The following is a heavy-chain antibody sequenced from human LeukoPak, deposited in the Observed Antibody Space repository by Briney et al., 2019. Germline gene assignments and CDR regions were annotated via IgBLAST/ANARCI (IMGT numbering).Heavy chain of an antibody. Sequence: ASVKVSCKTSGYTFTNYGVTWVRQAPGEGLEWMGWISAYNGHTKYAQRLQGRVTMTTDTSTSTAYMELRSLRSDDTAVYYCARVQPTYYYDSSGQYYFDYWGQGTLVTVSS. J-gene: IGHJ4*02. CDR1: GYTFTNYG. V-gene: IGHV1-18*01. CDR2: ISAYNGHT. CDR3: ARVQPTYYYDSSGQYYFDY. D-gene: IGHD3-22*01.